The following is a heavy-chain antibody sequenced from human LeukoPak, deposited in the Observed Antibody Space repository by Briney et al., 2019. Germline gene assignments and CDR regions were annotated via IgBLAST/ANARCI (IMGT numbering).Heavy chain of an antibody. V-gene: IGHV3-48*03. CDR1: GFTFSSYE. CDR3: AKDGGYCSGGSCYPTYYYYMDV. D-gene: IGHD2-15*01. J-gene: IGHJ6*03. CDR2: ISSSGSTI. Sequence: GGSLRLSCAASGFTFSSYEMNWVRQAPGKGLEWVSYISSSGSTIYYADSVKGLFTISRDNAKNSLYLQMNSLRTEDTALYYCAKDGGYCSGGSCYPTYYYYMDVWGKGTTVTISS.